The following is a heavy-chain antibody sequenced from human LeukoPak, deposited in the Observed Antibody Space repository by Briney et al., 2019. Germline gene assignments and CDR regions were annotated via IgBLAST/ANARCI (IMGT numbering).Heavy chain of an antibody. D-gene: IGHD3-3*01. V-gene: IGHV4-39*01. J-gene: IGHJ4*02. CDR2: IYYSGST. CDR3: RVQEFWSGPTDY. Sequence: SATLSLTCTVSGGSISSSSYYWGWIRQPPGKGLEWIGSIYYSGSTYYNPSLKSRVTISVDTSKNQFSLKLSSVTAADTAVYYCRVQEFWSGPTDYWGQGTLVTVSS. CDR1: GGSISSSSYY.